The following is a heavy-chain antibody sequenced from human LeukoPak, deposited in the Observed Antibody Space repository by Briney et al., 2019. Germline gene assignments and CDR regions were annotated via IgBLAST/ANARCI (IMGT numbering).Heavy chain of an antibody. J-gene: IGHJ4*02. CDR3: ARGYCSGRSCYMWYSDY. CDR1: GFSFSSYV. Sequence: PGGSLRLSCAASGFSFSSYVMSWVRQAPGKGLEWVSAISGSGGSTYFADSVKGRFTISRDNSKNTLYLQMNSLSAEDTAIYYCARGYCSGRSCYMWYSDYWGQGTLVTVSS. V-gene: IGHV3-23*01. D-gene: IGHD2-15*01. CDR2: ISGSGGST.